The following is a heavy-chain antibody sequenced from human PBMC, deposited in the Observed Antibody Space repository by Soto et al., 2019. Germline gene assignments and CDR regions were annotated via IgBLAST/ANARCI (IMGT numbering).Heavy chain of an antibody. Sequence: ASVKVSCKASGYTFTGYYMHWVRQAPGQGLEWMGWINPNSGGTNYAQKFQGWVTMTRDTSISTAHMELSRLRSDDTTVYYCARSYGSGSYSDYWGQGTLVTVSS. V-gene: IGHV1-2*04. CDR2: INPNSGGT. J-gene: IGHJ4*02. D-gene: IGHD3-10*01. CDR1: GYTFTGYY. CDR3: ARSYGSGSYSDY.